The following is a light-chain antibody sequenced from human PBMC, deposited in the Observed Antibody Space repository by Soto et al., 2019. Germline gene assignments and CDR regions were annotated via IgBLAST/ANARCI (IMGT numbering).Light chain of an antibody. CDR3: QQYYTTPLT. J-gene: IGKJ4*01. Sequence: DIVMTQSPDSLAVSLGERATINCKSSQSVLYSSNNKNYLAWYQQKPGQPPKLLIYWASTREPGVPDRVSGSGSGTDFTLTIRSLQAEGVAGYYCQQYYTTPLTFCGGTQGEIK. CDR1: QSVLYSSNNKNY. CDR2: WAS. V-gene: IGKV4-1*01.